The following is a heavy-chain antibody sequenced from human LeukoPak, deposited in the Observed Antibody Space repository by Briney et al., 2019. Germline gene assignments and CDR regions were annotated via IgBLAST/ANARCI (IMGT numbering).Heavy chain of an antibody. Sequence: QPGGSLRLSCAASGFTFSSYGMSWVRQAPGKGLEWVSAISGSGGSTYYADSVKGRFTISRDNSKNTLYLQMNSLRAEDTALYYCARSTYYYDSSGPTGDYWGQGTLVTVSS. J-gene: IGHJ4*02. V-gene: IGHV3-23*01. CDR3: ARSTYYYDSSGPTGDY. CDR2: ISGSGGST. CDR1: GFTFSSYG. D-gene: IGHD3-22*01.